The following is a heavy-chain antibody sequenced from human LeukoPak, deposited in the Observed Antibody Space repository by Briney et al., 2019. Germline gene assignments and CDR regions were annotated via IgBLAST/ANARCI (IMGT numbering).Heavy chain of an antibody. V-gene: IGHV5-51*01. CDR2: IYPGDSDT. CDR1: GYSFTSYW. Sequence: VESLKISCQGSGYSFTSYWIGWVRQMPGKGLEWMGIIYPGDSDTRYSPSFQGQVTISADKSISTAYLQWSSLKASDTAMYYCARLAVVVAATGGFDHWGQGTLVTVSS. J-gene: IGHJ4*02. D-gene: IGHD2-15*01. CDR3: ARLAVVVAATGGFDH.